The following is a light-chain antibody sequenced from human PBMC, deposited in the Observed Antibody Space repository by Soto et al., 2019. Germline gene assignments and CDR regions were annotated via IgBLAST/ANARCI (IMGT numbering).Light chain of an antibody. CDR3: QQYGSSPIT. J-gene: IGKJ5*01. CDR2: DAS. Sequence: EIVLTHSPATLSLSPGERATLSCRASQSVSSYLAWYQQKPGQAPRLLISDASGRATGIPDRFSGSGSETDFSLTINRLEPEDFAVYFCQQYGSSPITFGQGTLLEIK. CDR1: QSVSSY. V-gene: IGKV3-20*01.